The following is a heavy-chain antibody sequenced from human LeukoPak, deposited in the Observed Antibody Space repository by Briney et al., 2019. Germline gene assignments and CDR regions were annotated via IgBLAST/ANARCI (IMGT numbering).Heavy chain of an antibody. CDR3: GRDPYYDSLDY. V-gene: IGHV3-7*01. D-gene: IGHD3-22*01. CDR1: GFTFTSYW. Sequence: GGSLRLSCAASGFTFTSYWVSWVRQAPGKGLEWVANIKDDGTETYYVDSVKGRFTISRDNAKNSLYLQMNSLRAEDTAVYYCGRDPYYDSLDYWGQGTLVTVSS. J-gene: IGHJ4*02. CDR2: IKDDGTET.